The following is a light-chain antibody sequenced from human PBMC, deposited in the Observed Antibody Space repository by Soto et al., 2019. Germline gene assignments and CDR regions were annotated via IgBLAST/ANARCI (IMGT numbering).Light chain of an antibody. Sequence: QSALTQPASVSGSPGQSITISCTGTSSDVGGYNYVSWYQQHTGKAPKLIIYDVSNRPSGVSNRFSASKSGNTASLTISGLQAEDEADYYCSSYTSSSLYVFGTGTKLTVL. CDR3: SSYTSSSLYV. CDR2: DVS. CDR1: SSDVGGYNY. V-gene: IGLV2-14*01. J-gene: IGLJ1*01.